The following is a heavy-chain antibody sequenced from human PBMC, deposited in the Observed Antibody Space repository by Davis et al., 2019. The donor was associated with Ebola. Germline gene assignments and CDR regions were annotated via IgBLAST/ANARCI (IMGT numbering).Heavy chain of an antibody. D-gene: IGHD7-27*01. CDR1: GFTFSRYW. V-gene: IGHV3-9*01. CDR2: ISWNSGSI. CDR3: ATGDALTFDY. Sequence: SLKISCAASGFTFSRYWMHWVRQAPGKGLEWVSGISWNSGSIGYADSVKGRFTISRDNAKNSLYLQMNSLRAEDTAVYYCATGDALTFDYWGQGTLVTVSS. J-gene: IGHJ4*02.